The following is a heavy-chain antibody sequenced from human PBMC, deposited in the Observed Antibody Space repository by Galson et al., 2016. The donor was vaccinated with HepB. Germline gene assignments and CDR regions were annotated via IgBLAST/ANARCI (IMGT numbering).Heavy chain of an antibody. CDR3: AKARGFNTYYYYYMDV. J-gene: IGHJ6*03. V-gene: IGHV3-23*01. Sequence: SLRLSCAVSGFRFSNYDLTWVRQAPGKGLEWVSAIGWSYDTYYADSVRGRFTISRDNSRDALYLEMNTLRVEDTAVYFCAKARGFNTYYYYYMDVWGKGTTVTVSS. D-gene: IGHD3-10*01. CDR1: GFRFSNYD. CDR2: IGWSYDT.